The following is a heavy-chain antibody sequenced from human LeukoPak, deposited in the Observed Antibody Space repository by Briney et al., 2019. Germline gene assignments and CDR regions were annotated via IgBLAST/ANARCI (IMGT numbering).Heavy chain of an antibody. J-gene: IGHJ4*02. V-gene: IGHV3-23*01. CDR1: GFTFSSYA. CDR2: ISGSGGST. CDR3: ARVNLRPFDY. Sequence: GGSLRLSCAASGFTFSSYAMSWVRQAPGKGLEWVSAISGSGGSTYYADSVEDRFTISRDNSKNTLYLQMNSLRAEDTAVYYCARVNLRPFDYWGQGTLVTVSS.